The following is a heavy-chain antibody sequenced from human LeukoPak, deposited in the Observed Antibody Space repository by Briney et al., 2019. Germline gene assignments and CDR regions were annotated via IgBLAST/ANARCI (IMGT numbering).Heavy chain of an antibody. CDR2: ISDTGGST. CDR1: GITLSNYG. Sequence: GGSMRLSCAVSGITLSNYGMSWVRQAPGKGLEWVAGISDTGGSTNYADSVKGRFTISRDNPKNTLYLQMNSLRAEDTAVYFCAKRGVVIRVILVGFHEQAYYFDSWGQGALVTVSS. V-gene: IGHV3-23*01. CDR3: AKRGVVIRVILVGFHEQAYYFDS. J-gene: IGHJ4*02. D-gene: IGHD3-22*01.